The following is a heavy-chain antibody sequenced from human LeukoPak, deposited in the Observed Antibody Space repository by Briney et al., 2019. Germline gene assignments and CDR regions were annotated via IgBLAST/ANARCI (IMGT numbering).Heavy chain of an antibody. Sequence: SESLSLTCAVYGGSFSGYYWSWIRQPPGKGLEWIREINHSGSTNYNPSLKSRVTISVDTSKNQFSLNLGSVTAADTAVYYCARSWQEVGTFDYWGQGTLVTVSS. J-gene: IGHJ4*02. V-gene: IGHV4-34*01. D-gene: IGHD4-23*01. CDR1: GGSFSGYY. CDR2: INHSGST. CDR3: ARSWQEVGTFDY.